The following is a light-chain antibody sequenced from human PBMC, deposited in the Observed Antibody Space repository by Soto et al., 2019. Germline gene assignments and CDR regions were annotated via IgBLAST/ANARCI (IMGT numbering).Light chain of an antibody. V-gene: IGKV3-11*01. CDR3: QQRHMWPIT. CDR2: YAY. CDR1: QSFRGL. J-gene: IGKJ5*01. Sequence: EVLLTQSPVTLSLSPGERATLSCRASQSFRGLLAWYQQKPGQAPRLLIYYAYNRATGIPPRFSGSGSGTDFILTISSLEPEDSAVYYCQQRHMWPITFGQGTRLEIK.